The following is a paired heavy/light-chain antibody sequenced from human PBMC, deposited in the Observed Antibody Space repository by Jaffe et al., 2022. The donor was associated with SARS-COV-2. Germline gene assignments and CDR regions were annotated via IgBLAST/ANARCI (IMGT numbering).Heavy chain of an antibody. CDR3: ASRRQGIVVAGTPYGLDV. D-gene: IGHD6-19*01. V-gene: IGHV3-23*01. J-gene: IGHJ6*02. Sequence: EVQLLESGGDLVQPGGSLRLSCAASGFTFSSYAMNWVRQVPGKGLEWVSGISDSGGSTNYADSVKGRFTISRDNSKNTLFLQMNSLRPEDTAVYYCASRRQGIVVAGTPYGLDVWGQGTTVTVSS. CDR1: GFTFSSYA. CDR2: ISDSGGST.
Light chain of an antibody. CDR2: GAS. J-gene: IGKJ4*01. CDR3: QQYGSSPLT. V-gene: IGKV3-20*01. Sequence: EIVLTQSPGTLSLSPGERATLSCRASQSVTSSYLAWYQQKPGQAPRLLIYGASSRATGIPDRFSGSGSGTDFTLTISRLEPEDFAVYYCQQYGSSPLTFGGGTKVEIK. CDR1: QSVTSSY.